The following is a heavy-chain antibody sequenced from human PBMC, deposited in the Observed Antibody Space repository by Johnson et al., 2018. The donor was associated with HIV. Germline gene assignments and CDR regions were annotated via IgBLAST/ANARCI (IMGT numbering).Heavy chain of an antibody. CDR1: GFTVTSDY. V-gene: IGHV3-30*02. D-gene: IGHD2-15*01. CDR2: IRYDGSSN. J-gene: IGHJ3*01. Sequence: QVQLVESGGGLVQPGGSLRLSCAASGFTVTSDYMSWVRQAPGKGLEWVAFIRYDGSSNFYPDSVKGRFTISRDNSKNTLYLQMNSLRAEDTAVYYCARAKDAAYPYDAFDVWGHGTMVIVSA. CDR3: ARAKDAAYPYDAFDV.